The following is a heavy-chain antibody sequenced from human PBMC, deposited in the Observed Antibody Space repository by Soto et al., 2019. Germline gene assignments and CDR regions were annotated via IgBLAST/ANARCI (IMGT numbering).Heavy chain of an antibody. CDR1: GFSLSTSGVG. Sequence: SGPTLVNPTQTLTLTCTFSGFSLSTSGVGVGWIRQPPGKALEWLALIYWDDDKRYSPSLKSRLTIMKDTSKNQVVLTMTNMDPVDTATYYCALPDLSGAGRYFLAYWGQGSLVTGSS. V-gene: IGHV2-5*02. J-gene: IGHJ4*02. CDR3: ALPDLSGAGRYFLAY. D-gene: IGHD3-10*01. CDR2: IYWDDDK.